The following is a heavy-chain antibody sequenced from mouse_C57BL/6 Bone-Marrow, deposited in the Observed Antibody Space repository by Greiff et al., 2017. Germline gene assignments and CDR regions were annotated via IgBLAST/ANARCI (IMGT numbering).Heavy chain of an antibody. CDR2: IYPGNSDT. D-gene: IGHD2-5*01. J-gene: IGHJ2*01. CDR3: TRGAYYSKNY. CDR1: GYTFTSYW. V-gene: IGHV1-5*01. Sequence: EVQLQQSGTVLARPGASVKMSYKTSGYTFTSYWMHWVKQRPGQGLEWIGAIYPGNSDTSYNQKFKGKAKLTAVTSASTAYMELSSLTNEDSAVYYCTRGAYYSKNYWGQGTTLTVSS.